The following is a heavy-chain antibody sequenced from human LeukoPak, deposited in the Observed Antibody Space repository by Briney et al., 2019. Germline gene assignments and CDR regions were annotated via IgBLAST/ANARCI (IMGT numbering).Heavy chain of an antibody. CDR3: AKEGIAAAGGHYYYYGMDV. CDR2: ISYDGSNK. Sequence: PGRSLRLSCAASGFTFSSYGMHWVRQAPGKGLEWVAVISYDGSNKYYADSVKGRFTISRDNSKNTLYLQMNSLRAEDTAVYYCAKEGIAAAGGHYYYYGMDVWGQGTTVTVSS. V-gene: IGHV3-30*18. CDR1: GFTFSSYG. J-gene: IGHJ6*02. D-gene: IGHD6-13*01.